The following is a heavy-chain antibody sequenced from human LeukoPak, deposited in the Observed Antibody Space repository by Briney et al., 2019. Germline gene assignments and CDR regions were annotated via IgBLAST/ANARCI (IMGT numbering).Heavy chain of an antibody. J-gene: IGHJ4*02. V-gene: IGHV3-9*01. Sequence: GRSLRLSCTTSGFTFDDYAMHWVRQVPGKGPEWVSGITWNSVNIGYADSVRGRFTISRDNAKNSLYLQMNSLRAEDTALYYCAKDKAMAGFYYFDYWGQGTLVTVSS. CDR1: GFTFDDYA. CDR2: ITWNSVNI. CDR3: AKDKAMAGFYYFDY. D-gene: IGHD6-19*01.